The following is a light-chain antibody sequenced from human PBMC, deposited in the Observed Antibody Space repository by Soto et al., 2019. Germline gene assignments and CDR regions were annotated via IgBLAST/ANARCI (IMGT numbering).Light chain of an antibody. Sequence: EIVMTQSPATVSVSPGETATLSCRASQSVSYNLAWYQQKPGQGLRLLIYGAFTRATGIPARFSGSGSGTEFTLTIRSLQSEDFAVYYCQQYENWPPLTFGGGTKVEIK. CDR1: QSVSYN. CDR3: QQYENWPPLT. J-gene: IGKJ4*01. CDR2: GAF. V-gene: IGKV3-15*01.